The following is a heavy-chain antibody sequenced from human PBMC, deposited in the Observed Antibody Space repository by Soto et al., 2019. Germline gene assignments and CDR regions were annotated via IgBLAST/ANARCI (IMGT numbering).Heavy chain of an antibody. CDR2: IHPGDSDT. D-gene: IGHD1-7*01. CDR1: EYNFGGYW. J-gene: IGHJ4*02. Sequence: GESLKISCQGSEYNFGGYWIGWVRHMPGKGLEWMGIIHPGDSDTRYSPSFQGQVTIAADKSISTAYLQWRSLKASESAIYYCERGGFIGTPTDYWGQGTQVTVSS. CDR3: ERGGFIGTPTDY. V-gene: IGHV5-51*01.